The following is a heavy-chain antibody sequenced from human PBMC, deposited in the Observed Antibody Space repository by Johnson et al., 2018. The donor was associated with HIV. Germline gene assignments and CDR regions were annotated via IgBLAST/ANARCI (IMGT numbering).Heavy chain of an antibody. CDR1: GFTFSRYW. CDR3: AKERDSGSYYALDAFDI. V-gene: IGHV3-7*01. Sequence: VQLVESGGGLIQPEGSLRLSCAASGFTFSRYWMSWVRQAPGKGLEWVANIKQDGSEKYYVDSVKGRFTISRDNAKNSPYLQMNSLRAEDTAVYYCAKERDSGSYYALDAFDIWGQGTMVTVSS. CDR2: IKQDGSEK. D-gene: IGHD1-26*01. J-gene: IGHJ3*02.